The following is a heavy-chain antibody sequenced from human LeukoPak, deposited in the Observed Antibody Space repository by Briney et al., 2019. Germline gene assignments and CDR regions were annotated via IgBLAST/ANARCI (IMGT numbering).Heavy chain of an antibody. V-gene: IGHV4-59*08. CDR3: ARHSRLDKSSLSWADY. Sequence: SETLSLTCTVSGGSISSYYWSWIREPPGKGLEWIGYIYYSGSTNYNPSLKSRVTISVDTSKNHFSLKLSSVTAADTAVYYCARHSRLDKSSLSWADYWGQGTLVTVFS. CDR2: IYYSGST. J-gene: IGHJ4*02. D-gene: IGHD2-2*03. CDR1: GGSISSYY.